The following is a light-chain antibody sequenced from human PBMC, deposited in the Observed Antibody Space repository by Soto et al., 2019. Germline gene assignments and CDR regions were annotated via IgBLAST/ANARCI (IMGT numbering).Light chain of an antibody. Sequence: DIQMTQSPSSLSASVGDRITITCRASQDISTYLAWYQQKPGKVPKLLIYSASTLQSGVPSRFRGSGSGTDFTLTISSLQPEDDATYVCQKYSSALTCGQGTRLEIK. V-gene: IGKV1-27*01. CDR1: QDISTY. J-gene: IGKJ5*01. CDR3: QKYSSALT. CDR2: SAS.